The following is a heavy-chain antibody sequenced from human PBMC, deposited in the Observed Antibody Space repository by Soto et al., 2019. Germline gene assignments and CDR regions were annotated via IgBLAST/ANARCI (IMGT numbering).Heavy chain of an antibody. D-gene: IGHD3-3*01. CDR3: ARGTLNYDFWSGYYSDYYYYGMDV. V-gene: IGHV4-34*01. J-gene: IGHJ6*02. CDR1: GGSFSGYY. Sequence: ETLSLTCAVYGGSFSGYYWSWIRQPPGKGLEWIGEINHSGSTNYNPSLKSRVTISVDTSKNQFSLKLSSVTAADTAVYYCARGTLNYDFWSGYYSDYYYYGMDVWGQGTTVTVSS. CDR2: INHSGST.